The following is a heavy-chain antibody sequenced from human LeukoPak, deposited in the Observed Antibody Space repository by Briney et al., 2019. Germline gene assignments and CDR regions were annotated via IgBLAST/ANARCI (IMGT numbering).Heavy chain of an antibody. CDR2: ISSSSSTI. V-gene: IGHV3-48*01. J-gene: IGHJ4*02. D-gene: IGHD3-10*01. CDR1: GFTFSSYS. Sequence: GGSLRLSCAASGFTFSSYSMDWVRQAPGKGLEWVSYISSSSSTIYYADSVKGRFTISRDNAKNSLYLQMNSLRAEDTAVYYCARERRLSGRYYFDKWGQGTLVTVSS. CDR3: ARERRLSGRYYFDK.